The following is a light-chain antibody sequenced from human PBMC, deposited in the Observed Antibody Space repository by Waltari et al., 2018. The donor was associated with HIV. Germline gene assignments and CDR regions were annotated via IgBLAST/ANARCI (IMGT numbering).Light chain of an antibody. V-gene: IGLV3-1*01. CDR3: QAWDSSTVWV. CDR2: QDS. Sequence: SYELTPPPSVSVSPGQTASITCSGDKLWDKYSCWYQQKPGQSPVLVIYQDSKRPSGIPERFSGSNSGNTATLTISGTQAMDEADYYCQAWDSSTVWVFGGGTKLTVL. J-gene: IGLJ3*02. CDR1: KLWDKY.